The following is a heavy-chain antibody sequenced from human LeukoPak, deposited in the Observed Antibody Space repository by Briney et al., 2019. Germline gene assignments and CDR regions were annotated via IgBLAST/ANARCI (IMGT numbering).Heavy chain of an antibody. CDR2: ISSSGSTI. CDR3: AELGITMIGGV. V-gene: IGHV3-48*03. J-gene: IGHJ6*04. D-gene: IGHD3-10*02. CDR1: GFTFNNYA. Sequence: GGSLRLSCAASGFTFNNYAMHWVRQAPGKGLEWVSYISSSGSTIYYADSVKGRFTISRDNAKNSLYLQMNSLRAEDTAVYYCAELGITMIGGVWGKGTTVTISS.